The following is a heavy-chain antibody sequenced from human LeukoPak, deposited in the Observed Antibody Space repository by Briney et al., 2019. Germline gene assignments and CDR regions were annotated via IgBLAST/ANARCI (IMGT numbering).Heavy chain of an antibody. V-gene: IGHV3-23*01. CDR2: ISGSGGST. CDR3: ARHGSDIVVVPAAGYYYYYYMDV. J-gene: IGHJ6*03. Sequence: GGSLRLSCAASGFTFSSYAMSWVRQAPGKGLEWVSAISGSGGSTYYADSVKGRFTISRDNSKNTLYLQMNSLRAEDTAVYYCARHGSDIVVVPAAGYYYYYYMDVWGKGTTVTVSS. D-gene: IGHD2-2*01. CDR1: GFTFSSYA.